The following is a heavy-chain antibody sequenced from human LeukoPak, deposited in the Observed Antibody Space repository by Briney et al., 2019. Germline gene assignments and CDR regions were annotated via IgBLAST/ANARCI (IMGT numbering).Heavy chain of an antibody. CDR3: ARDGEMATMKGFDY. Sequence: SETLSLTCAVYGGSFSGYYWSWIRQPPGKGLEWIGEINHSGSTNYNPSLKSRVTISVDTSKNQFSLKLSSVTAADTAVYYCARDGEMATMKGFDYWGQGTLVTVSS. D-gene: IGHD5-24*01. V-gene: IGHV4-34*01. J-gene: IGHJ4*02. CDR2: INHSGST. CDR1: GGSFSGYY.